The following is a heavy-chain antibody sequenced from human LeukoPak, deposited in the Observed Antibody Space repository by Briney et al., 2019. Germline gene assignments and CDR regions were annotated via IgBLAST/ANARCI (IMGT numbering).Heavy chain of an antibody. V-gene: IGHV3-48*04. CDR2: IGSNISTI. CDR1: GFTFSSDS. D-gene: IGHD3-22*01. Sequence: GGSLRLSCAASGFTFSSDSMNWVRQAPGKGLEWVSYIGSNISTIYYADSVKGRFTISRDNTKNSLYLQMNSLRAEDAAVYYCARLRDDSSGYYFFDYWGQGTLVTVSS. CDR3: ARLRDDSSGYYFFDY. J-gene: IGHJ4*02.